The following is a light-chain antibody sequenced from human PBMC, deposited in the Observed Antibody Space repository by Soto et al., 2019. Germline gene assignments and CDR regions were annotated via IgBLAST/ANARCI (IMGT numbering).Light chain of an antibody. CDR2: KAS. CDR3: QLYCRPAT. CDR1: ESIRSW. V-gene: IGKV1-5*03. Sequence: PMTQTRSTLDASIRDSVTITCRASESIRSWVAWYQQTPGKAPKILINKASELEGGVPPRFSGSGCGEDSLITSSSQPADDFASYYYQLYCRPATFGQGTKVDIK. J-gene: IGKJ1*01.